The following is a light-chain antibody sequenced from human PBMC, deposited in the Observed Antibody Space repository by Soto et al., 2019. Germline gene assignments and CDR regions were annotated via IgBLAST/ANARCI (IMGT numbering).Light chain of an antibody. CDR2: GAS. J-gene: IGKJ4*01. CDR3: QQYGSSPLT. Sequence: EIVLTQSPVTLSLSPVERATLSCWASQSVSGNFLAWYQVKPGQAPRLLIYGASSRATGIPDRFSGSGSGTDFTLTISRLEPEDFAVYYCQQYGSSPLTFGGGTKVDIK. CDR1: QSVSGNF. V-gene: IGKV3-20*01.